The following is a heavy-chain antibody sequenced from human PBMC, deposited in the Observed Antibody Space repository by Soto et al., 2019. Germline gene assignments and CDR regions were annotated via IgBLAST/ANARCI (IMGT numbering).Heavy chain of an antibody. V-gene: IGHV3-30*03. CDR3: TTDIWTYNRVDY. J-gene: IGHJ4*02. CDR2: ISYDGSNK. D-gene: IGHD3-10*01. CDR1: GFTFSSYG. Sequence: GGSLRLSCAASGFTFSSYGMHWVRQAPGKGLEWVAVISYDGSNKYYADSVKGRFTISRDNSKNTLYLQMNSLKTEDTAVYYCTTDIWTYNRVDYWGQGTQVTVSS.